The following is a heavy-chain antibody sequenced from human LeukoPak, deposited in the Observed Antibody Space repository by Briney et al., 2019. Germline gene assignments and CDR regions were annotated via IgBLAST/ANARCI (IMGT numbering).Heavy chain of an antibody. J-gene: IGHJ4*02. Sequence: GGSLRLSCAASGFTFSSYAMSWVRHAPGKALEWVSALTDSGANTYYAGSVKGRFTISRDNSMNTLYLQMNGLGAEYTSVYYCAKGTLRSCSGSICYPFDYWGQGTLVTVSS. CDR2: LTDSGANT. CDR1: GFTFSSYA. D-gene: IGHD2-15*01. CDR3: AKGTLRSCSGSICYPFDY. V-gene: IGHV3-23*01.